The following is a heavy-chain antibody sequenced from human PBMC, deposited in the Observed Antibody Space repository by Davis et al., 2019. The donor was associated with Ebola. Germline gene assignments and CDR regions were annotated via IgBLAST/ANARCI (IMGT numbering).Heavy chain of an antibody. CDR2: IRSKAYGGTT. CDR3: TSGRDSSSWTWGY. Sequence: PGGSLRLSCTASGFTFGDYAMSWVRQAPGKGLEWVGFIRSKAYGGTTEYAASVKGRFTISRDDSKSIAYLQMNSLKTEDTAVYYCTSGRDSSSWTWGYWGQGTLVTVSS. V-gene: IGHV3-49*04. J-gene: IGHJ4*02. D-gene: IGHD6-13*01. CDR1: GFTFGDYA.